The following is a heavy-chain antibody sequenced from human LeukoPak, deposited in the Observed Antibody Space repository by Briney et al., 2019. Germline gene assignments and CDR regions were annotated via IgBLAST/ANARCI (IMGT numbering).Heavy chain of an antibody. CDR2: IYPADSDT. V-gene: IGHV5-51*01. Sequence: GESLKISCEASGYRFSNQCIGWVRQMPGKGLECMGIIYPADSDTRYSPSFEGQVSISVDKSITTAYLQWSSLKASDTAIYYCARTGYHYGSGSHFAFYVWGQGTVVSVSS. CDR3: ARTGYHYGSGSHFAFYV. CDR1: GYRFSNQC. J-gene: IGHJ3*01. D-gene: IGHD3-10*01.